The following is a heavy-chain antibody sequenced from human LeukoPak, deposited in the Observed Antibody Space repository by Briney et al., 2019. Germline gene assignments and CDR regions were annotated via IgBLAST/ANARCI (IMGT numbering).Heavy chain of an antibody. V-gene: IGHV3-30-3*01. J-gene: IGHJ4*02. CDR2: ISSDGTTK. CDR3: AKDPYYYDSSGYYSAY. Sequence: PGGSLRLSCVASGFTFRNYAMHWVRQAPGKGLEWVIVISSDGTTKYYADSVKGRFTISRDNSKNTLYLQMNSLRAEDTAVYYCAKDPYYYDSSGYYSAYWGQGTLVTVSS. D-gene: IGHD3-22*01. CDR1: GFTFRNYA.